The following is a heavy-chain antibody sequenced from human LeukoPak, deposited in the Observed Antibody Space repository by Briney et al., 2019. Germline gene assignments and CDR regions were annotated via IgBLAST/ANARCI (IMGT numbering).Heavy chain of an antibody. J-gene: IGHJ2*01. CDR1: GFTFSSYG. CDR3: AKDAEWFESPLGYFDL. Sequence: GGSLRLSCAASGFTFSSYGMHWVRQAPGKGLEWVAVIWYGGSNKYYADSVKGRFTISRDNSKNTLYLQMNSLRAEDTAVYYCAKDAEWFESPLGYFDLWGRGTLVTVSS. D-gene: IGHD3-10*01. V-gene: IGHV3-30*02. CDR2: IWYGGSNK.